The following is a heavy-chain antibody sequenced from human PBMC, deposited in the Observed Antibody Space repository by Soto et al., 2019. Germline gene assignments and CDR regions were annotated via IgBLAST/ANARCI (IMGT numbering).Heavy chain of an antibody. CDR2: LYYSGST. J-gene: IGHJ4*02. CDR1: GGSFSSGGYY. V-gene: IGHV4-31*03. CDR3: ARVFSSGWYAADY. Sequence: QVQLQESGPGLVKPSQTLSLTCTVSGGSFSSGGYYWSWIRQHPGKGLEWIGYLYYSGSTYYNPSPKSRVTLAVDTSKNQFSLKLSSVTAADTAIYYCARVFSSGWYAADYWGQGTLVTVSS. D-gene: IGHD6-19*01.